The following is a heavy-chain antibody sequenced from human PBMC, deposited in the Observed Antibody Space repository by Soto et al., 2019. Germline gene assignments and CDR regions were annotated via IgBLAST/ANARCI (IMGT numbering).Heavy chain of an antibody. CDR2: ISGSAGST. CDR1: GFSFSSYA. Sequence: EVQLLESGGGLVQPGGSLRLSCAASGFSFSSYAMSWVRQAPGKGLEWVSAISGSAGSTYYADSVKGRFTISRDNSKNTLYLQMNSLIAEYTAVYYGAKPPPTSSWYVQYWGQGTLVIVSS. J-gene: IGHJ4*02. CDR3: AKPPPTSSWYVQY. V-gene: IGHV3-23*01. D-gene: IGHD6-13*01.